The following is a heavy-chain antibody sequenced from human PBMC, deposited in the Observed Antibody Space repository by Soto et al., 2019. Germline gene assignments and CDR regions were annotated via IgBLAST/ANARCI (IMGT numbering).Heavy chain of an antibody. V-gene: IGHV4-31*03. J-gene: IGHJ4*01. Sequence: SETLSLTCTVSGGSISSGGYYWSWIRQHTGTGLERIGHISYSGSNYYNTSLKSRVTIKVDTSRKQFSLIMNSVTAADTAVYYCARGVLHGGQGTLVTVS. CDR2: ISYSGSN. CDR3: ARGVLH. CDR1: GGSISSGGYY.